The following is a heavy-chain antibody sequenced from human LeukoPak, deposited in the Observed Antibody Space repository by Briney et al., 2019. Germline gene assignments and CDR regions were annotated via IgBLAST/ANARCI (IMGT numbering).Heavy chain of an antibody. D-gene: IGHD3-10*01. CDR3: ATTLRVPLTAGLYGMDV. J-gene: IGHJ6*02. CDR2: IYYSGST. V-gene: IGHV4-39*01. CDR1: GGSISSSSYY. Sequence: PSETLSLTCTVSGGSISSSSYYWGWIRQPPGKGLEWIGSIYYSGSTYYNPSLKSRVTISVDTSKNQFSLKLSSVTAADMAVYYCATTLRVPLTAGLYGMDVWGQGTTVTVSS.